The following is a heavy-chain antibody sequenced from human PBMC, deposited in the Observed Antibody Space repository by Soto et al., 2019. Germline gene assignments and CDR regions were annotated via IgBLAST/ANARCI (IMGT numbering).Heavy chain of an antibody. V-gene: IGHV1-69*06. Sequence: SSVKVSCTASGGTFSSYAICWVGQAPGQGLEWMGGMIPIFGTANYAQKLQGRVTITAEKSTSTSYMELSSLRSEDTAVYYCASLLLRYFDWLSYETYYYYGMDVWG. CDR3: ASLLLRYFDWLSYETYYYYGMDV. J-gene: IGHJ6*02. CDR2: MIPIFGTA. CDR1: GGTFSSYA. D-gene: IGHD3-9*01.